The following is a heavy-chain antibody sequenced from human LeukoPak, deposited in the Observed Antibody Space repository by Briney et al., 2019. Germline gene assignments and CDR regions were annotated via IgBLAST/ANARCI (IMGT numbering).Heavy chain of an antibody. V-gene: IGHV4-59*11. J-gene: IGHJ4*02. D-gene: IGHD1-26*01. CDR2: IYYSGST. CDR3: ARGDGIVGATVYYY. Sequence: SETLSLTCTVSGGSISSHYWSWIRQPPGKGLEWIGYIYYSGSTNYNPSLKSRVTISVDTSKNQFSLKLSSVTAADTAVYYCARGDGIVGATVYYYWGQGTLVTVSS. CDR1: GGSISSHY.